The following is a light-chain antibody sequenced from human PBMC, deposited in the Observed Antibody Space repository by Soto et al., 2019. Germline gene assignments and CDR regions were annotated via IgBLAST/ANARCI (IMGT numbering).Light chain of an antibody. V-gene: IGLV2-14*01. Sequence: QSVLTQPASVSGSPGQSITISCTGTSSDIGFSNYVFWYQQHPGKAPKLMISEVSNRPSGVSYRFSGSKSGNTASLTISGLRAEDEADYYGSSFTSSDTDVFGTGTKVTVL. CDR2: EVS. J-gene: IGLJ1*01. CDR1: SSDIGFSNY. CDR3: SSFTSSDTDV.